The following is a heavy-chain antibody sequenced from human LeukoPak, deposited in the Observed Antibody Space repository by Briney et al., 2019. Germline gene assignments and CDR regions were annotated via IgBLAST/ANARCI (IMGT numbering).Heavy chain of an antibody. Sequence: PGGSLRLSCAASGFTFSSYSMNWVRQAPGKGLGWVSYISSSSSTIYYADSVKGRFTISRDNSKNTLYLQMNSLRAEDTAVYYCYSMIVVEIRVINDYWGQGTLVTVSS. D-gene: IGHD3-22*01. CDR1: GFTFSSYS. CDR2: ISSSSSTI. J-gene: IGHJ4*02. CDR3: YSMIVVEIRVINDY. V-gene: IGHV3-48*01.